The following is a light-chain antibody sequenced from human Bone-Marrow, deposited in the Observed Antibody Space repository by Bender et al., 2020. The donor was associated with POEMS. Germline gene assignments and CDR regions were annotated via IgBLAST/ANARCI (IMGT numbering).Light chain of an antibody. CDR3: AVWDDSLNGWV. CDR1: SSNIGSNS. V-gene: IGLV1-44*01. CDR2: SSD. J-gene: IGLJ3*02. Sequence: QSVLTQPPSASGTPGQRVNIFCSGSSSNIGSNSVTWYQQLPGTAPKLFIYSSDQRPSGVPDRFSGSKSGTSASLAINGLRAEDEADYYCAVWDDSLNGWVFGGGTKLTVL.